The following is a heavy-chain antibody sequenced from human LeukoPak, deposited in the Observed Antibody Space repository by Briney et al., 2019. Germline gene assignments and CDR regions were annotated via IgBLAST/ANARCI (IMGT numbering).Heavy chain of an antibody. D-gene: IGHD6-13*01. Sequence: GGSLRLSCAASGVTVSSNYMSWVRQAPGKGLEWVSVIYSGGSTYYADSVKGRFTISRDNSKNTLYLQMNSLRAEDTAVYYCARGGPAAGRFDYWGQGTLVTVSS. V-gene: IGHV3-66*01. J-gene: IGHJ4*02. CDR2: IYSGGST. CDR3: ARGGPAAGRFDY. CDR1: GVTVSSNY.